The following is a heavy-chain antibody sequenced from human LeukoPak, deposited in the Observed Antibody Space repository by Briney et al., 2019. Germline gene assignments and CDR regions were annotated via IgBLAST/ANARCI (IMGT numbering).Heavy chain of an antibody. D-gene: IGHD2-2*02. CDR1: VFTLSIYT. Sequence: KPGGSLRLSCGTSVFTLSIYTMIGARQAPERGREGFSSIGTSSSSIYYADSVRGRLTISRDNARNSLYLQMNSLRAEDTAVYYCVRIPNTAPFPNWFDPWGQGTLVTVSS. V-gene: IGHV3-21*01. CDR3: VRIPNTAPFPNWFDP. J-gene: IGHJ5*02. CDR2: IGTSSSSI.